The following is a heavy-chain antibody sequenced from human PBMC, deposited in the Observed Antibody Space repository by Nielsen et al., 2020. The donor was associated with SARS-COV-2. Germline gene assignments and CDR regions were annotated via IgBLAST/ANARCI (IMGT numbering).Heavy chain of an antibody. V-gene: IGHV4-39*02. D-gene: IGHD4-17*01. CDR2: IDHSGST. J-gene: IGHJ2*01. Sequence: SETLSLTCTVPGGSIISNRYFWGWIRQSPGKGLELIANIDHSGSTYYNPSLRSRVTISVNTTKNQFSLKVNSMTAADTGVYYCARDYGNDSETWHFDLWGRGTLVTVSS. CDR3: ARDYGNDSETWHFDL. CDR1: GGSIISNRYF.